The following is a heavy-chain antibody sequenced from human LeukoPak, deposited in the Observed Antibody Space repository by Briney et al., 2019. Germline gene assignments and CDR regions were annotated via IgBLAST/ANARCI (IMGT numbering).Heavy chain of an antibody. Sequence: GGSLRPSCAASGFTFSSYSMNWVRQAPGKGLEWVSSISSSSSYIYYANSVKGRFTISRDNAKNSLYLQVNSLRAEDTAVYYCARDPTIFGVPLGWFDPWGQGTLVTVSS. CDR1: GFTFSSYS. V-gene: IGHV3-21*01. D-gene: IGHD3-3*01. CDR2: ISSSSSYI. CDR3: ARDPTIFGVPLGWFDP. J-gene: IGHJ5*02.